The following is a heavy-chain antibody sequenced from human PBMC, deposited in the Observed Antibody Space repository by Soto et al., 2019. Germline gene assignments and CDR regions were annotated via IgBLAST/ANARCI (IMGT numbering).Heavy chain of an antibody. J-gene: IGHJ6*02. Sequence: QVQLVQSGAEVKKPGASVKVSCKASGYTFTSYDINWVRQATGQGLEWMGWMNPNSGNTGYAQKFQGRVTMTRNTSISTAYMELSSLRSEDTAVYYCARGQAIFGVVPYYYGMDVWGQGTTVTVSS. CDR3: ARGQAIFGVVPYYYGMDV. V-gene: IGHV1-8*01. CDR1: GYTFTSYD. D-gene: IGHD3-3*01. CDR2: MNPNSGNT.